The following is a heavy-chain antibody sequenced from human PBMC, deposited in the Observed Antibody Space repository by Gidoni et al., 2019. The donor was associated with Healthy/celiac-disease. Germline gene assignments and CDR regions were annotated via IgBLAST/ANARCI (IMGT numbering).Heavy chain of an antibody. V-gene: IGHV4-61*02. CDR3: ARERPFWSGYYGYYFDY. Sequence: QVQLQASGPGLVKPSQTLSLPCTVSGGSISSGSYYWSWIRQPAGKGLEWIGRIYTSGSTNYNPSLKSRVTISVDTSKNQFSLKLSSVTAADTAVYYCARERPFWSGYYGYYFDYWGQGTLVTVSS. CDR2: IYTSGST. CDR1: GGSISSGSYY. J-gene: IGHJ4*02. D-gene: IGHD3-3*01.